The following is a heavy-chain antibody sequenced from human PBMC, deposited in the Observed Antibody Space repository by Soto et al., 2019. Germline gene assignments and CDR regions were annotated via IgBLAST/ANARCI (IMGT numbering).Heavy chain of an antibody. V-gene: IGHV2-5*02. CDR2: KYCASDK. J-gene: IGHJ5*01. CDR1: GFALNTSSVG. CDR3: ARSAVRLLEWSDFIDEIRFDS. D-gene: IGHD3-3*01. Sequence: GPTLSNPTQTFTLTCTFTGFALNTSSVGVGWVRQSPGKALEWLAVKYCASDKRYSRSMKSRLAITKDTSKSHVVLTMTNIETVDKGTYYCARSAVRLLEWSDFIDEIRFDSWGQGTPVTVSS.